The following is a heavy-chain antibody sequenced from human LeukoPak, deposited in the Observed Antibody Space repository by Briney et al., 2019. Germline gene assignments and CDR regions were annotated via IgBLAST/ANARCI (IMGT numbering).Heavy chain of an antibody. CDR1: GFTFSSYE. V-gene: IGHV3-48*03. CDR3: ARDRIQLGAFDI. CDR2: ISSSGNTI. Sequence: PVGSLRLSCAASGFTFSSYEMNWVRQAPGKGLEWVSYISSSGNTIYYADSVKGRFTISRDNAKNSLYLQMNSLRAEDTADYYCARDRIQLGAFDIWGQGTMVTVSS. D-gene: IGHD5-18*01. J-gene: IGHJ3*02.